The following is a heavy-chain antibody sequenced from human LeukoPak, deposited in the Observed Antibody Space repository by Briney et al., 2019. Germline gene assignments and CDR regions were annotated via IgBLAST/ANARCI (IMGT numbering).Heavy chain of an antibody. CDR3: ARSAAHLRYFDWLPKYYYYYGMDV. V-gene: IGHV5-51*01. D-gene: IGHD3-9*01. CDR1: GYSFTSYW. J-gene: IGHJ6*02. Sequence: GESLKISCKGSGYSFTSYWIGWVRQMPGKGLEWMGIIYPGDSDTRYSPSFQGQVTISADKSISTAYLQWSSLKASDTAMYYCARSAAHLRYFDWLPKYYYYYGMDVWGQGTTVTVSS. CDR2: IYPGDSDT.